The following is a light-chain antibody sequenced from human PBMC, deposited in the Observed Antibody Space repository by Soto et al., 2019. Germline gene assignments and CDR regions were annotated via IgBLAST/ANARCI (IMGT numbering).Light chain of an antibody. V-gene: IGKV3-20*01. CDR1: QSVTGTY. J-gene: IGKJ1*01. CDR3: QQYGSPLWT. CDR2: GES. Sequence: EIVLTQSPGTLSLSPGDRATLSCRASQSVTGTYLAWYQQKPGQAHMLLIYGESIRATGIPDRFSGSGSGTEFTLTISGLEPEDSAVYYCQQYGSPLWTFGQGTKVEI.